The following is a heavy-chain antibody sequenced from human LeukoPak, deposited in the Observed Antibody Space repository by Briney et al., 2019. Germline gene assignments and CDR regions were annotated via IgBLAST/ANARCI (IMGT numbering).Heavy chain of an antibody. CDR3: ARIGTTTRGPAGLDV. CDR1: GFTFSSGE. D-gene: IGHD2/OR15-2a*01. Sequence: GGSLTLSCAASGFTFSSGEKNWARQAPGQGLEWVSYIASGGGANRFYSESVKGRFTISRDNAKNSLYLHMNSLRAEDTGVYYCARIGTTTRGPAGLDVWGQGTTVTVSS. CDR2: IASGGGANR. J-gene: IGHJ6*02. V-gene: IGHV3-48*03.